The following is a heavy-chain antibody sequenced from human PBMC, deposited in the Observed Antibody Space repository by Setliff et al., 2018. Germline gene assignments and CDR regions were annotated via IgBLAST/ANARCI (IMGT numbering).Heavy chain of an antibody. J-gene: IGHJ4*02. D-gene: IGHD5-18*01. CDR1: PGSISRHY. Sequence: PSETLSLTCTVSPGSISRHYWSWFRQAPGKGLEWIGYRHDNGERDHNPSLGSRVTISVDTSKNQFSLMLTSVTAADTAIYYCAGRPQNTPMGPCDYWGQGTLVTVSS. CDR3: AGRPQNTPMGPCDY. CDR2: RHDNGER. V-gene: IGHV4-59*11.